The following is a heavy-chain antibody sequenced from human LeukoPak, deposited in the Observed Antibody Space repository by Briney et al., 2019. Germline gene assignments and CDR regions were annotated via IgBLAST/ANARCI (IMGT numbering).Heavy chain of an antibody. CDR3: ARGRGSSSSWYFDS. V-gene: IGHV3-7*01. J-gene: IGHJ4*02. D-gene: IGHD6-13*01. Sequence: PGGSLRLSCAASGFTFGIYWMTWVRQAPGKGLEWVANIKEDGNEKYYVDSVKGRFCISRDNAKSSLYLQLNTLRVEDTAVYYCARGRGSSSSWYFDSWGQGTLVTVSS. CDR2: IKEDGNEK. CDR1: GFTFGIYW.